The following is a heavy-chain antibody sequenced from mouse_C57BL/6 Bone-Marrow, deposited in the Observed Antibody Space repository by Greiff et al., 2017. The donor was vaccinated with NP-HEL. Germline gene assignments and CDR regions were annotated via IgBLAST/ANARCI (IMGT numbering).Heavy chain of an antibody. J-gene: IGHJ4*01. Sequence: EVQVVESGGGLVQPKGSLKLSCAASGFTFNTYAMHWVRQAPGQGLEWVARIRRKSSNYATYYADSVKDRFTISRETSQSMLYLQMNSLKTEDTAMYYCVRGGLRPCYAMDYWGQGTSVTVSS. D-gene: IGHD2-4*01. CDR1: GFTFNTYA. CDR3: VRGGLRPCYAMDY. V-gene: IGHV10-3*01. CDR2: IRRKSSNYAT.